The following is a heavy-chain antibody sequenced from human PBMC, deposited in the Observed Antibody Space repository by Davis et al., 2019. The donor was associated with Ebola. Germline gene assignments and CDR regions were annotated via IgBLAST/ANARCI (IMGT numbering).Heavy chain of an antibody. CDR1: GLTVSSNY. CDR3: ARVYWNYVVY. J-gene: IGHJ4*02. CDR2: VYTGGNT. Sequence: PGGSLRLSCVASGLTVSSNYMSWVRQAPGKGLEWVSVVYTGGNTYYADSVKGRFTISRDNSKNTLYLQMNSLREEDTAVYYCARVYWNYVVYWGQGTLVTVSS. V-gene: IGHV3-53*01. D-gene: IGHD1-1*01.